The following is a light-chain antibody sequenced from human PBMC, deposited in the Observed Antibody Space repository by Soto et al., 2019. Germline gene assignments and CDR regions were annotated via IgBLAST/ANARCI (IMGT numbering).Light chain of an antibody. J-gene: IGLJ1*01. V-gene: IGLV2-14*03. CDR1: SSDVGGYNY. Sequence: QSVLTQPASVSGSPGQSITISCTGTSSDVGGYNYVSWYQHHPGKAPKLIIFDVSNRPSGISNRFSGSKSGNTASLTISGLQAEDEADYYCISYTSSSPYVFGKGTKVTVL. CDR3: ISYTSSSPYV. CDR2: DVS.